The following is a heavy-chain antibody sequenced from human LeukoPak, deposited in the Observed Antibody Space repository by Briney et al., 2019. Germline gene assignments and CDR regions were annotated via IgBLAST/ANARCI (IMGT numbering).Heavy chain of an antibody. J-gene: IGHJ6*03. D-gene: IGHD6-13*01. V-gene: IGHV1-18*01. CDR2: ISAYNGNT. CDR1: GYTFTSYG. CDR3: ARQVAAAGTGYYYYYMDV. Sequence: ASVKVSCKASGYTFTSYGTSWVRQAPGQGLEWMGWISAYNGNTNYAQKLQGGVTMTTDTSTSTAYMELRSLRSDDTAVYYCARQVAAAGTGYYYYYMDVWGKGTTVTVSS.